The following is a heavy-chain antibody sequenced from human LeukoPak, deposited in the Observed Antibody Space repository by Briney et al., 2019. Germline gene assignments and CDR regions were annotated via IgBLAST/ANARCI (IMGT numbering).Heavy chain of an antibody. Sequence: ASVKVSCKASGCTFTGYYMHWVRQAPGQGLEWMGWINPNSGGTNYAQKFQGRATMTRDTSISAVYMELSRLRSDDTAVYYCARDGTGVYNLVQYWGQGTLVTVSS. V-gene: IGHV1-2*02. CDR3: ARDGTGVYNLVQY. CDR1: GCTFTGYY. CDR2: INPNSGGT. J-gene: IGHJ4*02. D-gene: IGHD5-24*01.